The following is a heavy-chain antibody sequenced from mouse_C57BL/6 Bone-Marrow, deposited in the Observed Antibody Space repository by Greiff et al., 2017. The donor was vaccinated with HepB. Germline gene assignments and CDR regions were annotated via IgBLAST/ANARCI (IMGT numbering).Heavy chain of an antibody. CDR2: ISSGSSTI. CDR1: GFTFSDYG. V-gene: IGHV5-17*01. CDR3: ARRLLLFYAMDY. J-gene: IGHJ4*01. Sequence: EVKVVESGGGLVKPGGSLKLSCAASGFTFSDYGMHWVRQAPEKGLEWVAYISSGSSTIYYADTVKGRFTISRDNAKNTLFLQMTSLRSEDTAMYYCARRLLLFYAMDYWGQGTSVTVSS. D-gene: IGHD1-1*01.